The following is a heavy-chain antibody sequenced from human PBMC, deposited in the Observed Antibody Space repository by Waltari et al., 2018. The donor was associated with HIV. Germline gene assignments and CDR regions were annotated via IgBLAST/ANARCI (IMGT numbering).Heavy chain of an antibody. CDR3: VKSNNSAWHNFVD. D-gene: IGHD3-22*01. Sequence: QVQLVESGGGVVQPGKSLGLSCAASGFTFRRFPMHWVRQVPGKGLEWVATISSDGSNKFCADSLRGRCNISRDNSKNTLYLHMSSLRPEDTSVYYCVKSNNSAWHNFVDWGQGTLVTVSS. V-gene: IGHV3-30-3*02. J-gene: IGHJ4*02. CDR1: GFTFRRFP. CDR2: ISSDGSNK.